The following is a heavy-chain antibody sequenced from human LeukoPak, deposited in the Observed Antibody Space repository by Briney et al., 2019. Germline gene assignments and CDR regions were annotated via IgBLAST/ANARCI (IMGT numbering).Heavy chain of an antibody. CDR1: LGSLGNYY. CDR2: IYPSGSA. V-gene: IGHV4-4*07. J-gene: IGHJ3*02. CDR3: ARDRLIMGVTAPTFDI. D-gene: IGHD1-26*01. Sequence: SETLSLTCSVSLGSLGNYYWSWIRQPAGTGLEWVGRIYPSGSANYNPSLKSRVTMSVDTSQNRFSLRLSSVTAADTALYYCARDRLIMGVTAPTFDIWGQGTMVTVSS.